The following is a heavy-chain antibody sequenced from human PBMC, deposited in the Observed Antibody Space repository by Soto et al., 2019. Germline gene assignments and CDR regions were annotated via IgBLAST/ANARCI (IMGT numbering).Heavy chain of an antibody. CDR2: IYYSGNT. D-gene: IGHD2-21*01. CDR1: GASISDTSHY. V-gene: IGHV4-39*07. J-gene: IGHJ5*02. Sequence: PSETLSLTCTVSGASISDTSHYWGCIRQPPGKGLEWIGSIYYSGNTYYNPSLRSRVTISVDTSKNQFSLKLSSVTAADTAVYYCARKVWWFDPWGQGTLVTVS. CDR3: ARKVWWFDP.